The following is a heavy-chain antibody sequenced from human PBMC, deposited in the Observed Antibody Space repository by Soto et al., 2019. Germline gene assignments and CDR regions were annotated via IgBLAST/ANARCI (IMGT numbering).Heavy chain of an antibody. CDR3: ARDHIRIAAAGTNYYYYGMDV. CDR2: ISTHDGNNK. D-gene: IGHD6-13*01. CDR1: GFTFXNYV. Sequence: GGSLRLSCAASGFTFXNYVIHWVRQAPGKGLEWVALISTHDGNNKQYGDSVKGRFTISRDNSKNTLYLQMNSLRAEDTAVYYCARDHIRIAAAGTNYYYYGMDVWGQGTTVTVSS. J-gene: IGHJ6*02. V-gene: IGHV3-30-3*01.